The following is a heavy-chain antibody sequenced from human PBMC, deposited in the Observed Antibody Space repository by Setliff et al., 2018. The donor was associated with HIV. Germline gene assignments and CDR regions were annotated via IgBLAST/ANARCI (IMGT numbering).Heavy chain of an antibody. J-gene: IGHJ3*01. Sequence: PLSLTCSVSGGSISSGDYYWGWIRQPPGKGLEWIGYIHHSGSTYYNPSLKSPVTISVDTSKNQFSLKLSSVAAADTAVYYCARSLRYFDWSLRRPSHDAFDFWGQGTMVTVSS. CDR3: ARSLRYFDWSLRRPSHDAFDF. CDR2: IHHSGST. V-gene: IGHV4-30-4*08. CDR1: GGSISSGDYY. D-gene: IGHD3-9*01.